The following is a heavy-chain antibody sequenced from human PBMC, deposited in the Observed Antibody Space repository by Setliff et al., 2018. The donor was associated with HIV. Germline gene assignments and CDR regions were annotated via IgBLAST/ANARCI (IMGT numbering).Heavy chain of an antibody. V-gene: IGHV3-15*01. CDR3: TTVKYYYDSSGYPDY. J-gene: IGHJ4*02. D-gene: IGHD3-22*01. Sequence: GGSLRLSCAVSGFTFRNYIMTWVRQAPGKGLEWVGRIKSKTDGGTTDYAAPVKGRFTISRDDSKNTLYLQMNSLKTEDTAVYYCTTVKYYYDSSGYPDYWGQGTLVTVSS. CDR1: GFTFRNYI. CDR2: IKSKTDGGTT.